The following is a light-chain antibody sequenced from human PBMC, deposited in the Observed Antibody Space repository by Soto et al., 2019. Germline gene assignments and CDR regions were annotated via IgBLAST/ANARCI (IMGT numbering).Light chain of an antibody. Sequence: IQMTQSPSSVSASVGDRVTITCRASQGISSWLAWYQQKPGKAPKLLIYAASSLESGVPSRFSGRGSGTDLAVNSGRRQPEDAAPSAGERASSFPHTFGGGTKREIK. CDR1: QGISSW. V-gene: IGKV1-12*01. CDR3: ERASSFPHT. CDR2: AAS. J-gene: IGKJ2*01.